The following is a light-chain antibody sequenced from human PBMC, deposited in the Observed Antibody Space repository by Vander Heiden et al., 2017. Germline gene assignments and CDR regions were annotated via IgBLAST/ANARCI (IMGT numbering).Light chain of an antibody. V-gene: IGKV3-20*01. Sequence: VFSLSPGTLSLAPVDIVTLSCRASQSVASSYLVWYQQKPGQAPRLLIHGATSRATGIPDRFSGSGSGTDFTLTISRLEPEDFAVYYCQQYGGSAYTFGQGTKLEIK. CDR1: QSVASSY. CDR3: QQYGGSAYT. J-gene: IGKJ2*01. CDR2: GAT.